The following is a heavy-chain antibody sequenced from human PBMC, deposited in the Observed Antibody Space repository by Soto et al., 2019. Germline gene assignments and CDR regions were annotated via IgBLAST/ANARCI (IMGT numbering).Heavy chain of an antibody. Sequence: PGESLKISCKSSEYSFTNYWIAWVRQMPGKGLEWMGVIYPGDSDTIYSPSFQGQVTMSADKSINTAYLQWSSLKASDTAMYYCARHAAYCSSTSCSQNDYWGQGTLVTVSS. D-gene: IGHD2-2*01. CDR2: IYPGDSDT. V-gene: IGHV5-51*01. CDR3: ARHAAYCSSTSCSQNDY. J-gene: IGHJ4*02. CDR1: EYSFTNYW.